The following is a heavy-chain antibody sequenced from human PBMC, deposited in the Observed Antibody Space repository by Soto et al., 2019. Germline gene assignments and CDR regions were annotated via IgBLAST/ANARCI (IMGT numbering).Heavy chain of an antibody. J-gene: IGHJ6*04. V-gene: IGHV5-51*01. CDR1: GYSFTSCW. D-gene: IGHD1-26*01. Sequence: PGESLKISCKGSGYSFTSCWIGWVRQMPGKGLEWMGIIYPGDSDTRYSPTFQGQVTTSADKSISTAYLQWSSPKASDSAMYYCASGRWDEYYYGMDVWGEGTTVTVSS. CDR3: ASGRWDEYYYGMDV. CDR2: IYPGDSDT.